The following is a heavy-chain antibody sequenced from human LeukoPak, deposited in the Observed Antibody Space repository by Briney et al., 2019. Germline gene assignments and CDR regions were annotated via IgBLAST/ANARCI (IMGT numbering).Heavy chain of an antibody. CDR1: GFTFSSYA. J-gene: IGHJ4*02. CDR3: ARVAGSGSYYSATLDY. CDR2: IWYDGSDK. D-gene: IGHD3-10*01. Sequence: GRSLRLSCAASGFTFSSYAMHWVRQAPGKGLEWVAVIWYDGSDKYYADSVKGRFTLSRDNSKNTLYLQMNSLRAEDTAEYYCARVAGSGSYYSATLDYWGQGTLVTVSS. V-gene: IGHV3-33*01.